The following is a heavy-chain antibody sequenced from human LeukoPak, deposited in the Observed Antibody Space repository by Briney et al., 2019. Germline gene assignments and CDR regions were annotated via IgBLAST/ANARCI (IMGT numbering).Heavy chain of an antibody. CDR1: GFTFSSYW. Sequence: GGSLRLSCEASGFTFSSYWMNWVRQAPGKGPEWVANIKQDASAKNYVDSVKGRFTISRDNAKNSLYLQMNSLRVEDTALYYCASGRDNSGWSPMVWGQGTLVTVSS. V-gene: IGHV3-7*01. CDR3: ASGRDNSGWSPMV. J-gene: IGHJ4*02. D-gene: IGHD6-25*01. CDR2: IKQDASAK.